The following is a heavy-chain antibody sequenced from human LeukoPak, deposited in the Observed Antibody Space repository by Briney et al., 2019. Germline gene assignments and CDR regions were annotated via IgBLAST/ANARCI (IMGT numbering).Heavy chain of an antibody. J-gene: IGHJ4*02. V-gene: IGHV4-59*08. Sequence: PSETLSLTCTVSGGSISSYYWSWIRQPPGKGLEWIGYIYYSGSTNYNHSLKSRVTISVDTSKNQFSLKLSSVTAADTAVYYCARHVSAVYYFDYWGQGTLVTVSS. CDR1: GGSISSYY. CDR2: IYYSGST. CDR3: ARHVSAVYYFDY.